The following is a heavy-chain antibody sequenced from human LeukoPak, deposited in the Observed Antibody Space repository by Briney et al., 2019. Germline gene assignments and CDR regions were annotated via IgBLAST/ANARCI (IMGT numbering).Heavy chain of an antibody. CDR1: GFTFNTYA. CDR3: VKDRCDRATCPGV. D-gene: IGHD2-21*01. Sequence: PGGSLRLSCAASGFTFNTYAMSWVRQAPGEGLQWVSGISNSGDSTYYLDSVKGRFTISRDNSKNTLHLQMSSLRAEDTALYYCVKDRCDRATCPGVWGQGTLVTVSS. V-gene: IGHV3-23*01. J-gene: IGHJ4*02. CDR2: ISNSGDST.